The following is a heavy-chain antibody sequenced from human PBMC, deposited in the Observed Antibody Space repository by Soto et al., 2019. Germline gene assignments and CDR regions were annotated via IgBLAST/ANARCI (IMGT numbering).Heavy chain of an antibody. J-gene: IGHJ6*02. CDR1: GGSISSSSYY. V-gene: IGHV4-39*01. D-gene: IGHD3-22*01. CDR2: IYYSGST. CDR3: ARHVNDNYYYYGMDV. Sequence: PSETLSLTCTVSGGSISSSSYYWGWIRQPPGKGQEWIGSIYYSGSTYYNPSLKSRVNISVDTSKNQFSLMLSSVTAAYLAVYYCARHVNDNYYYYGMDVWGQGTTVTVSS.